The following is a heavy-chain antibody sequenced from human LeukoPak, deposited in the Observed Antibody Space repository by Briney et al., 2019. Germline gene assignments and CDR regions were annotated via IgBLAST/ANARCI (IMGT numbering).Heavy chain of an antibody. J-gene: IGHJ4*02. V-gene: IGHV1-8*01. CDR2: MNPNSGNT. CDR1: GYTLTELS. Sequence: ASVKVSCKVSGYTLTELSMHWVRQAPGKGLEWMGWMNPNSGNTGYAQKFQGRVTMTRNTSISTAYMELSSLRSEDTAVYYCARGGQLVVYWGQGTLVTVSS. CDR3: ARGGQLVVY. D-gene: IGHD6-13*01.